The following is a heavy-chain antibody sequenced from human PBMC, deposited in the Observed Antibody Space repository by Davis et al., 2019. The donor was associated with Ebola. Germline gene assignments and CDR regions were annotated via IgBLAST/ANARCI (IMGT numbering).Heavy chain of an antibody. CDR1: GASISSSDYY. CDR2: MYSSGRT. J-gene: IGHJ6*04. CDR3: VRPDYGDAWAYGMDV. D-gene: IGHD4-17*01. Sequence: SETLSLTCSVSGASISSSDYYWGWIRQPPGKGPEWIVSMYSSGRTYYNPSLEGRVAISVDTSKNQFSLRLRSVTAADTAVYYCVRPDYGDAWAYGMDVWGEGTTVIVSS. V-gene: IGHV4-39*01.